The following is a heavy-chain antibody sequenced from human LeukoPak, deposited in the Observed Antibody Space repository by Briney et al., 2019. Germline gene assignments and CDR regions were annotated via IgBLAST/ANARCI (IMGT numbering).Heavy chain of an antibody. V-gene: IGHV5-51*01. CDR1: GYSFTTYW. Sequence: GESLRISCKASGYSFTTYWIGWVRQMPGKGLEWMGIIYPGDSDTRYSPSFQGQVTISADKSNSTAYLQWSSLKASDIAMYYCASPLAGGRPYWGQGTLVTVSS. D-gene: IGHD7-27*01. J-gene: IGHJ4*02. CDR2: IYPGDSDT. CDR3: ASPLAGGRPY.